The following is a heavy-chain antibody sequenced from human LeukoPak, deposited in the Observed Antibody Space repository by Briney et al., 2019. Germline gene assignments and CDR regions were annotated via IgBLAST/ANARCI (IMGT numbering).Heavy chain of an antibody. D-gene: IGHD6-19*01. CDR3: ASSPYSSFDY. CDR2: ISYDGSNK. CDR1: GFTFSSYA. V-gene: IGHV3-30-3*01. Sequence: PGRSLRLSCAASGFTFSSYAMHWVRQAPGKGLEWVAVISYDGSNKYYADSVKGRFTISRDNSKNTLYLQMNSLRAEDKAVYYCASSPYSSFDYWGQGTLVTVSS. J-gene: IGHJ4*02.